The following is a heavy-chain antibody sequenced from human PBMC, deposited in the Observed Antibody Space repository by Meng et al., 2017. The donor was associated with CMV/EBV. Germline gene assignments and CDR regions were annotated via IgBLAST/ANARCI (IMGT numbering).Heavy chain of an antibody. Sequence: GESLKISCAASGFTFSSYSMNWVRQAPGKGLEWVSSISSSGSTIYYADSVKGRFTISRDNAKNSLYLQMNSLRAEDTAVYYCARDLAVAGSYYYGMDVWGQGTTVTVSS. D-gene: IGHD6-19*01. CDR1: GFTFSSYS. CDR2: ISSSGSTI. V-gene: IGHV3-48*04. J-gene: IGHJ6*02. CDR3: ARDLAVAGSYYYGMDV.